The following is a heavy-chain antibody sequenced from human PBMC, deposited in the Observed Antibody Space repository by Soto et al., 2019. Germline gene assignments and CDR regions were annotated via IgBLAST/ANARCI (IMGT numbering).Heavy chain of an antibody. J-gene: IGHJ3*02. CDR1: GFSFGTYV. D-gene: IGHD3-22*01. CDR3: AMTRLYDTGTNDYRRDALDI. V-gene: IGHV3-23*01. Sequence: LRLSCAASGFSFGTYVMDWVRQAPGKGLEWVSGISGSGGRVYSADSVKGRFTISRDNSRNTLYLQMNSLRAEDTAIYYCAMTRLYDTGTNDYRRDALDIWGQGTQVTVSS. CDR2: ISGSGGRV.